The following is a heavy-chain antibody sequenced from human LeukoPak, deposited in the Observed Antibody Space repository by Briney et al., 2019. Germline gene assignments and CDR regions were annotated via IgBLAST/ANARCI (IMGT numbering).Heavy chain of an antibody. CDR1: GGSFSGCY. J-gene: IGHJ4*02. V-gene: IGHV4-34*01. CDR2: INHSGST. CDR3: ARAYSYGPFDY. Sequence: SETLSLTCAVYGGSFSGCYWSWIRQPPGKGLEWIGEINHSGSTNYDPSLKSRVTISVDTSKNQFSLKLSSVTAADTAVYYCARAYSYGPFDYWGQGTLVTVSS. D-gene: IGHD5-18*01.